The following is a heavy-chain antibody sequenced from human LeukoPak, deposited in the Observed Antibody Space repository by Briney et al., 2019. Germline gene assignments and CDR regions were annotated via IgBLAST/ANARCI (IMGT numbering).Heavy chain of an antibody. CDR2: IYYSGST. Sequence: SETLSLTCTVSGGPISSHYWSWIRQPPGKGLEWIGYIYYSGSTNYNPSLKSRVTISVDTSKNQFSLKLSSVTAADTAVYYCAVDTAKSYFYYLDVWGKGTTVTVSS. CDR3: AVDTAKSYFYYLDV. D-gene: IGHD5-18*01. CDR1: GGPISSHY. J-gene: IGHJ6*03. V-gene: IGHV4-59*11.